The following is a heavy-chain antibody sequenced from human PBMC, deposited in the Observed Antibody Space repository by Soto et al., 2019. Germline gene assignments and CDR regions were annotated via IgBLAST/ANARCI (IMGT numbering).Heavy chain of an antibody. D-gene: IGHD3-22*01. V-gene: IGHV1-69*01. CDR2: IIPIIGTA. CDR1: GGTFSRHA. J-gene: IGHJ4*02. CDR3: ARLCEYDSNNYYYAY. Sequence: QVQLVQSGAELRKPGSSVKVSCKASGGTFSRHAISWVRQAPGQGLEWFGGIIPIIGTANRARKCQGRVTIDADDTTSTVCIEFRSLRSDATVMYYCARLCEYDSNNYYYAYWCQGTLVLVSS.